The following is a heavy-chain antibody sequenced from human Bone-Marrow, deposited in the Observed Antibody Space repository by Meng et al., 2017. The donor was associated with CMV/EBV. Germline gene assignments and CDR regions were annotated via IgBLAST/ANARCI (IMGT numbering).Heavy chain of an antibody. Sequence: GGSLRLSCAASGFTFHDHGMSWVRLVPGKGLEWVGGIDWNGGRTGYADSVKGRFTISRDNARNSLYLEMNSLRAEDAAFYYCARDRAVGWADGLDVWGQGTTVTVSS. D-gene: IGHD6-19*01. V-gene: IGHV3-20*04. J-gene: IGHJ6*02. CDR1: GFTFHDHG. CDR3: ARDRAVGWADGLDV. CDR2: IDWNGGRT.